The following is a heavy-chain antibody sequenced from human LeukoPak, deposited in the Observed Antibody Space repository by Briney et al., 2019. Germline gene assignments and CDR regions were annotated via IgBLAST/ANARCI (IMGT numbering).Heavy chain of an antibody. D-gene: IGHD3-10*01. Sequence: PGGSLRLSCAVSGITLSNYGMSWVRQAPGKGLEWVAGISDGGGSGNYADSVKGRFTISRDNPKNTLYLQMNSLRAEDTAVYFCAKRGVVIRAVIIVGFHKEAYYFDYWGQGALVTVSS. CDR2: ISDGGGSG. J-gene: IGHJ4*02. CDR1: GITLSNYG. V-gene: IGHV3-23*01. CDR3: AKRGVVIRAVIIVGFHKEAYYFDY.